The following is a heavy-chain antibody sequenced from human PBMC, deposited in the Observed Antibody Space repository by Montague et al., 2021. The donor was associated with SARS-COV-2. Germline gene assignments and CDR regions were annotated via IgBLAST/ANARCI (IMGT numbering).Heavy chain of an antibody. D-gene: IGHD1-26*01. Sequence: SETLSLTCTVSGDSVSHNFCTWIRLPPAKGLERIGFVYYSRSSSXNPSPRGRVSIAVDTSKNQFSLRLSTVTAADTAIYYCVRDPAPSGSGTFYDYWGQGTLVAVSS. CDR2: VYYSRSS. CDR1: GDSVSHNF. V-gene: IGHV4-59*02. J-gene: IGHJ4*02. CDR3: VRDPAPSGSGTFYDY.